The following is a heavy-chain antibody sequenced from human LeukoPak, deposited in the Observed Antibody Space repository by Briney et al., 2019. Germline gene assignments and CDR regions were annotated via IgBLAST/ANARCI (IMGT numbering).Heavy chain of an antibody. CDR2: ISGSGGST. V-gene: IGHV3-23*01. J-gene: IGHJ4*02. D-gene: IGHD6-6*01. CDR1: GSSFSEYW. Sequence: GGSLRLSCGASGSSFSEYWMSWVRQAPGKGLEWVSAISGSGGSTYYADSVKGRFTISRDNSKSTLHLQMNSLRAEDTAVYYCAKDRAPYSSSSTVFDYWGQGTLVTVSS. CDR3: AKDRAPYSSSSTVFDY.